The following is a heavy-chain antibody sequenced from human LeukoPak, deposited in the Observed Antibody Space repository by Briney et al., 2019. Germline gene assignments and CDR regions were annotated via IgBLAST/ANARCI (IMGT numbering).Heavy chain of an antibody. D-gene: IGHD5-18*01. J-gene: IGHJ4*02. Sequence: SETLSLTCAVYGGSFSGYYWSWIRQPPGKGLEWIGYIYYSVSTNYNPSLKSRVTISVDTSKNQFSLKLTSVTAADTAVYYCARGWGYSSYFDYWGQGTLVTVSS. V-gene: IGHV4-59*01. CDR1: GGSFSGYY. CDR3: ARGWGYSSYFDY. CDR2: IYYSVST.